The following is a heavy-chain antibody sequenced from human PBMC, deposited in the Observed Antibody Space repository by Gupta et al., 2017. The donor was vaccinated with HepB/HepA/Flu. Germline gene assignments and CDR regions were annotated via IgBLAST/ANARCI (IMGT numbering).Heavy chain of an antibody. Sequence: QLQLQESGPGLVKPSETLSLTCTVSGGSISSSSHYWGWIRQPPGKGLEWIGSIYYSGSTYYNASLKSRVTISVDTSKNQFSLKLSSVTAADTAVYYCARHGWLQFFLYWGQGTLVTVSS. CDR3: ARHGWLQFFLY. V-gene: IGHV4-39*01. D-gene: IGHD5-24*01. CDR1: GGSISSSSHY. J-gene: IGHJ4*02. CDR2: IYYSGST.